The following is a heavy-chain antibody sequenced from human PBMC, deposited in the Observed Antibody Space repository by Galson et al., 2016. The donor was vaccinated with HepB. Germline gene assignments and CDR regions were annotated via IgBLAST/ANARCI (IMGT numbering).Heavy chain of an antibody. CDR2: VSGNGGSS. Sequence: SLRLSCAASGFTFSSHAITWVRQAPGMGLEWVSAVSGNGGSSNYAESVKGRFTVSRDNSKNTLYLQMNSLRAEDTAVYYCARVSGESGPDYWGQGTLVTVSS. CDR3: ARVSGESGPDY. J-gene: IGHJ4*02. D-gene: IGHD3-10*01. CDR1: GFTFSSHA. V-gene: IGHV3-23*01.